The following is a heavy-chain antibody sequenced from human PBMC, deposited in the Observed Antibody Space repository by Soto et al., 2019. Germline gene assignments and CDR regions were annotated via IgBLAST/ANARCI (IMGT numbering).Heavy chain of an antibody. Sequence: DSVKLSCKASGYKFINYGITWVRQAPGQGLEWMGWISVHNGNIKYAQKLQGRVTMTTDTSTSTAYMELRSLRSDDTAVYYCVRDLDGSGSYYTDYWGPGTVVTVSS. V-gene: IGHV1-18*01. D-gene: IGHD3-10*01. J-gene: IGHJ4*02. CDR3: VRDLDGSGSYYTDY. CDR1: GYKFINYG. CDR2: ISVHNGNI.